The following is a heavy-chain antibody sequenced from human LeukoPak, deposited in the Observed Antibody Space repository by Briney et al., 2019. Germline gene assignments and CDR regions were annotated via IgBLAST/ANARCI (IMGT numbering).Heavy chain of an antibody. CDR1: GFTVSSNS. CDR3: AKGDCGGDCYVVDY. V-gene: IGHV3-53*01. J-gene: IGHJ4*02. CDR2: IYSDNT. D-gene: IGHD2-21*02. Sequence: GGSLRLSCTVSGFTVSSNSMSWVRQAPGKGLEWVSFIYSDNTHYSDSVKGRFTISRDNSKNTLYLQMNSLRVEDTALYYCAKGDCGGDCYVVDYWGQGTRVTVSS.